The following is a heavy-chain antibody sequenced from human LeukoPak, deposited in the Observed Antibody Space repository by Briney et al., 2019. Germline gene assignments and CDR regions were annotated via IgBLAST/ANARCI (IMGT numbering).Heavy chain of an antibody. CDR2: IENDGTGA. J-gene: IGHJ4*02. D-gene: IGHD2-8*01. Sequence: PGGSLRLSCIASGFTVSSDRMHLVRQVPGKGLVWVSRIENDGTGAVYADAVEGRFTISRDNAKNMLYLQMNSLRAEDTAVYYCVRGGFNGNWGQGTLVTVSS. CDR1: GFTVSSDR. CDR3: VRGGFNGN. V-gene: IGHV3-74*03.